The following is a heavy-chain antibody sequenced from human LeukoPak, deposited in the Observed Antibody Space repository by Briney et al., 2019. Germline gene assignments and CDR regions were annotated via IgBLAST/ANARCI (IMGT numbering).Heavy chain of an antibody. J-gene: IGHJ6*02. CDR1: GFTFSNNY. D-gene: IGHD4-11*01. Sequence: PGGSLRLSCAASGFTFSNNYMSWVRQAPGKGLEWVSVIYSGGSTYYADSVKGRFTISRDNSKNTLYLQMNSLRAEDTAVYYCARDEPSKDYSNYYGMDVWGQGTTVTVSS. V-gene: IGHV3-53*01. CDR2: IYSGGST. CDR3: ARDEPSKDYSNYYGMDV.